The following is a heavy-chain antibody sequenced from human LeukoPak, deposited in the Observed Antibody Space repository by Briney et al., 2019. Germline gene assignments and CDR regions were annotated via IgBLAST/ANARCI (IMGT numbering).Heavy chain of an antibody. D-gene: IGHD3-10*01. CDR3: AKRGVVIRGLLVIGYHREAYHYDF. Sequence: GGSLRLSCVVSGISLSNYAVTWVRQAPGKGLEWVSYISERGGSTTYADSVKGRFTISRDTSLNTLYLQMNNLRAEDTAVYFCAKRGVVIRGLLVIGYHREAYHYDFWGQGVLVTVSS. J-gene: IGHJ4*02. CDR2: ISERGGST. CDR1: GISLSNYA. V-gene: IGHV3-23*01.